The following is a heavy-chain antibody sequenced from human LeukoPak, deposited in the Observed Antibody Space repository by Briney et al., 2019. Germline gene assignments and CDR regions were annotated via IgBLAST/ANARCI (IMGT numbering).Heavy chain of an antibody. D-gene: IGHD3-9*01. Sequence: GGSLRLSCVASGFTFDDYGMSWVRQAPGKGLEWVSGINWNGVSTGYVDSVKGRFTISRDNAKNSLYLQMNSLRAEDTAFYYCVRDSYDILTGCFDYWGQGILVTVSS. J-gene: IGHJ4*02. V-gene: IGHV3-20*04. CDR3: VRDSYDILTGCFDY. CDR2: INWNGVST. CDR1: GFTFDDYG.